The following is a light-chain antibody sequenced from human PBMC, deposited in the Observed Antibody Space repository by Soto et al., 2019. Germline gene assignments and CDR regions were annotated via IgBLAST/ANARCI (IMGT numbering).Light chain of an antibody. V-gene: IGKV2-24*01. CDR2: QVP. CDR1: QSLVHRDGNTY. Sequence: IVLTQTPLSSPVTLGQPASISCSSSQSLVHRDGNTYLSWLHQRPGQPPRLLIYQVPNRFSGVPDRFTDSGAGTDFTRKISRVEAEDVGIYYCMQATQSWAFGQGTKVEIK. CDR3: MQATQSWA. J-gene: IGKJ1*01.